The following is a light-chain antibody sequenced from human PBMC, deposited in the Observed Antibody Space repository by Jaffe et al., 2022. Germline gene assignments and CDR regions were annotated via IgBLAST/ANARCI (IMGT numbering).Light chain of an antibody. Sequence: DIQMTQSPSTLSASVGDRVTITCRASQSISSLLAWYQQKPGKAPKLLIYKASSLESGVPSRFSGSGSGTEFTLTISSLQPDDFATYYCQQYNSYSRTFGQGTKVEIK. CDR2: KAS. J-gene: IGKJ1*01. CDR1: QSISSL. V-gene: IGKV1-5*03. CDR3: QQYNSYSRT.